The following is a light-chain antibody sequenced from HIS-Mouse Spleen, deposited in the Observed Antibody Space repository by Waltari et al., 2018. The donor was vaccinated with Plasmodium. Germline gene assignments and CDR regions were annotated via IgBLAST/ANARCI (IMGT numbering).Light chain of an antibody. CDR3: QQSYSTWT. CDR1: QSISNF. CDR2: AAS. J-gene: IGKJ1*01. Sequence: DIQMTQSPSPLSASVGDRVTIPCRASQSISNFLNWYQQKPGKAPKFLIYAASTLQSGVPIRFTGSGAGTDFTLTISSLQPEDFATYYCQQSYSTWTFGQGTKVEIK. V-gene: IGKV1-39*01.